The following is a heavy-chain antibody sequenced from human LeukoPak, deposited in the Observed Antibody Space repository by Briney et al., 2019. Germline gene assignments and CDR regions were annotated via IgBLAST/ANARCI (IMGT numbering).Heavy chain of an antibody. CDR2: IYTSGST. Sequence: KPSETLSLTCTVSGGSISSYYWSWIRQPAGKGLEWIGRIYTSGSTNYNPSLKSRVTMSVDTSKNQFSLKLSSVTAADPAVYYCARDLDSYSSTWYPYSSGWYLDYWGQGTLVTVSS. CDR3: ARDLDSYSSTWYPYSSGWYLDY. J-gene: IGHJ4*02. D-gene: IGHD6-13*01. V-gene: IGHV4-4*07. CDR1: GGSISSYY.